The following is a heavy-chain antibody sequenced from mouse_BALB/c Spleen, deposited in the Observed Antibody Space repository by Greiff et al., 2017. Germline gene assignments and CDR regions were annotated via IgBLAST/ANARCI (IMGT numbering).Heavy chain of an antibody. CDR3: ASGTGKYFDY. J-gene: IGHJ2*01. Sequence: EVKLVESGPGLVKPSQSLSLTCTVTGYSITSDYVRNWIRQLPGNKREWIGYISYSGSTSYNPSLKSRISITRDTSKNQYFLQLNSVTTEDTATYYCASGTGKYFDYWGQGTTRTVSS. CDR2: ISYSGST. CDR1: GYSITSDYV. V-gene: IGHV3-2*02. D-gene: IGHD4-1*01.